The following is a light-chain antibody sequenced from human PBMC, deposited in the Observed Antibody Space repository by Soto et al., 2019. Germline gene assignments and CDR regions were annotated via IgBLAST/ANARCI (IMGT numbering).Light chain of an antibody. CDR3: QQANSFPYT. CDR1: KVIATW. CDR2: AAS. Sequence: TKIPQSPSSCFESLGDRVPFPCRASKVIATWLAWYQQKPGKAPKLLIFAASSLQSGVPSRFSGSGSGTDFTLTISSLQPEDFATYYCQQANSFPYTFGQGTKLEIK. J-gene: IGKJ2*01. V-gene: IGKV1-12*01.